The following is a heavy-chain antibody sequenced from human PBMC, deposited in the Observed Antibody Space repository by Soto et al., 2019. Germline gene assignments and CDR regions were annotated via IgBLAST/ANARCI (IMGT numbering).Heavy chain of an antibody. CDR2: IFFNGIT. J-gene: IGHJ3*01. V-gene: IGHV4-61*01. D-gene: IGHD2-15*01. CDR1: GDSVSSVSSY. Sequence: QVRLQESGPGLVKPSETLSLTCTVSGDSVSSVSSYWTWIRQPPGKGREWIGNIFFNGITSYNPSLKSRLIISLDTSKDQFSLLLSSVTAADTAVYSCAREESDYCSGCYCYSRVVDVWGQGTMVIVSS. CDR3: AREESDYCSGCYCYSRVVDV.